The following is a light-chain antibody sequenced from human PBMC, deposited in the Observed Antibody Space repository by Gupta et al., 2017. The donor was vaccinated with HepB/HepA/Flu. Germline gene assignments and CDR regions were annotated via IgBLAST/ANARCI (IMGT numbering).Light chain of an antibody. V-gene: IGLV1-44*01. CDR3: AAWDDSLNGPA. CDR2: TNN. Sequence: QSVLTQPPSASGTPGQRVTISCSGSSSNIGSNIVNWYQQLPGTAPKLLIYTNNQRPSGVPDRFSGSKSGTSASLAISGLQSEDEAEYYCAAWDDSLNGPAFGGGTKLTVL. J-gene: IGLJ2*01. CDR1: SSNIGSNI.